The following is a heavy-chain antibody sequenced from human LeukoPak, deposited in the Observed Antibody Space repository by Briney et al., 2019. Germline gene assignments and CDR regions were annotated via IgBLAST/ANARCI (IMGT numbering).Heavy chain of an antibody. CDR3: ARLLVYNSGGEAFDH. J-gene: IGHJ4*02. D-gene: IGHD1-20*01. Sequence: GGSLRLSCAASGFTFSRYWMSWVRQAPGKGLEGVANIKQDGSEKSYVDSVKGRFTISRDNAKNSLYLQMNSLRAEDTAVYYCARLLVYNSGGEAFDHWGQGTLVTVSS. CDR1: GFTFSRYW. V-gene: IGHV3-7*01. CDR2: IKQDGSEK.